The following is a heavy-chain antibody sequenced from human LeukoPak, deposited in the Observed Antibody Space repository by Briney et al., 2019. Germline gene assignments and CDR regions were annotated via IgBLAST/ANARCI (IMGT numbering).Heavy chain of an antibody. CDR3: ARDYGSGSYLLYYLDY. CDR1: GFTFSSYG. V-gene: IGHV3-33*01. Sequence: GRSLRLSCAASGFTFSSYGMHWVRQAPGKGLEWVAVIWYDGSNKYYADSVKGRFTISRDNSKNTLYLQMNSLRAEDTAVYYCARDYGSGSYLLYYLDYWGQGTLVTVSS. J-gene: IGHJ4*02. CDR2: IWYDGSNK. D-gene: IGHD3-10*01.